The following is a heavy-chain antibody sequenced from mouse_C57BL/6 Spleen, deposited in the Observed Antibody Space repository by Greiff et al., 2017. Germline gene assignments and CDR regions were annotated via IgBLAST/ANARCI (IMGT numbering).Heavy chain of an antibody. CDR3: AREVGLRGSSPGWFAY. J-gene: IGHJ3*01. V-gene: IGHV1-75*01. D-gene: IGHD1-1*01. CDR2: IFPGSGST. CDR1: GYTFTDYY. Sequence: QVQLQQSGPELVKPGASVKISCKASGYTFTDYYINWVKQRPGQGLEWIGWIFPGSGSTYYNEKFKGKATLTVDKSSSTAYMLLSSLTSEDSAVYFCAREVGLRGSSPGWFAYWGQGTLVTVSA.